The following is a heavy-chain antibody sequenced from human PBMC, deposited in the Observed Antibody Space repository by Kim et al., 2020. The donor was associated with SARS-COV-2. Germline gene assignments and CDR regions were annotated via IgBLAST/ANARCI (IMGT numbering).Heavy chain of an antibody. D-gene: IGHD1-26*01. CDR1: GGSFSGYY. V-gene: IGHV4-34*01. CDR3: ARVTKDGGSYIDY. Sequence: SETLSLTCAVYGGSFSGYYWSWIRQPPGKGLEWIGEINHSGSTNYNPSLKSRVTISVDTSKNQFSLKLSSVTAADTAVYYCARVTKDGGSYIDYWGQGTLVTVSS. J-gene: IGHJ4*02. CDR2: INHSGST.